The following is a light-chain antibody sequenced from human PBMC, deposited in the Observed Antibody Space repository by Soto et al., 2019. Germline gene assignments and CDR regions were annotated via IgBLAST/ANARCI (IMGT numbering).Light chain of an antibody. J-gene: IGKJ1*01. V-gene: IGKV3-20*01. CDR2: GAS. CDR1: QSVSSN. CDR3: QQYGSSGT. Sequence: EIVMTQSPVTLSVSPGERATLSCRASQSVSSNLAWCQHKPGQAPSLLIYGASNRATGIPDRFSGSGSGTDFTLTISRLEPEDFAVYYCQQYGSSGTFGQGTKVDIK.